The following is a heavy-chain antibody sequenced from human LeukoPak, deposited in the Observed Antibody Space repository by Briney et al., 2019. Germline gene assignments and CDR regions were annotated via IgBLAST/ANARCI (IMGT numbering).Heavy chain of an antibody. D-gene: IGHD2-2*01. V-gene: IGHV1-2*02. CDR1: GYTFTGYY. J-gene: IGHJ6*03. Sequence: VASVTVSFKASGYTFTGYYMHWVRQAPGQGLEWMGCINPNSGGTNYAQKFQGRVTMTRDTSISTAYMELSRLRSDDTAVYYCASERRVVPADPIEYYYYYMDVWGKGTTVTVSS. CDR2: INPNSGGT. CDR3: ASERRVVPADPIEYYYYYMDV.